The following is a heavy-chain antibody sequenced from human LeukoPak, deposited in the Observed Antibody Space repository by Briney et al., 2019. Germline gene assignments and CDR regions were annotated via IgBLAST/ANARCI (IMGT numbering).Heavy chain of an antibody. J-gene: IGHJ4*02. CDR3: ARVDSSGWTGTFDY. V-gene: IGHV4-4*07. CDR1: GGSISSYY. D-gene: IGHD6-19*01. CDR2: IYTSGST. Sequence: SETLSLTCTFSGGSISSYYWSWIRQPAGKGLEWIGRIYTSGSTNYNPSLKSRVTISVDKSKNQFSLKLSSVTAADTAVYYCARVDSSGWTGTFDYWGQGTLVTVSS.